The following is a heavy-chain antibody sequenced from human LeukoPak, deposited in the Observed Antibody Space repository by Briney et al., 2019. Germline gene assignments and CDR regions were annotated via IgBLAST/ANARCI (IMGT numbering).Heavy chain of an antibody. Sequence: SETLSLTCAVYGGSFSGYYWSWIRQPPGKGLEWIGEINHSGSTNYNPSLKSRVTISVDTSKNQFSLKVSSMTAADTAVYYCARHLTAVTAPDYWGQGTLVTVSS. CDR2: INHSGST. D-gene: IGHD4-17*01. J-gene: IGHJ4*02. CDR1: GGSFSGYY. CDR3: ARHLTAVTAPDY. V-gene: IGHV4-34*01.